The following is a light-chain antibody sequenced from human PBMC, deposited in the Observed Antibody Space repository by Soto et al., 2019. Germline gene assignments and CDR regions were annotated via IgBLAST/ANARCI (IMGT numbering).Light chain of an antibody. Sequence: EIVITQSPATLSVSPGEGATLSCRASQGIGSTLAWYQQKPGQTPRLLIYGASTRATGVPARFSGSGSGTDFTLTINSLQSEDFAVYYCQQYGSIPWTCGQGTKVEIK. CDR3: QQYGSIPWT. CDR1: QGIGST. CDR2: GAS. V-gene: IGKV3-15*01. J-gene: IGKJ1*01.